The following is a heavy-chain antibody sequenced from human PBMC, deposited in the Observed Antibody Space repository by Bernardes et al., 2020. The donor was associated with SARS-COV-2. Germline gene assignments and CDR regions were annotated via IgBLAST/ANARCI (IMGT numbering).Heavy chain of an antibody. Sequence: ASVKVSCKVSGYTLTALSMHWVRQAPGKGLEWMGGFDPEDGETIYAQKFQGRVTMTEDTSTDTAYMELSSLRSEDTAVYCCATGTPFTSYNWFDPWGQGTLVTVSS. V-gene: IGHV1-24*01. CDR1: GYTLTALS. CDR2: FDPEDGET. D-gene: IGHD1-1*01. CDR3: ATGTPFTSYNWFDP. J-gene: IGHJ5*02.